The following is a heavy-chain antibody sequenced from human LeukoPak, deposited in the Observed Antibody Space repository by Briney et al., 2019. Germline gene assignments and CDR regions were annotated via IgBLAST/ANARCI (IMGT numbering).Heavy chain of an antibody. J-gene: IGHJ4*02. CDR1: GFTFSSYW. D-gene: IGHD2-2*01. Sequence: GGSLRLSCAASGFTFSSYWMSWVRQAPGKGLEWVANIKQDGSEKYYVDSVKGRFTISRDNAKNSLDLQMNSLRVEDTAIYYCARLVVPPGNRGWYYEHWGQGTLLTVSS. CDR3: ARLVVPPGNRGWYYEH. CDR2: IKQDGSEK. V-gene: IGHV3-7*03.